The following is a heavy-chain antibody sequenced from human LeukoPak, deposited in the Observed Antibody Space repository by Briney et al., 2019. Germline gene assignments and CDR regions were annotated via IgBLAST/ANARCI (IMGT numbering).Heavy chain of an antibody. J-gene: IGHJ4*02. V-gene: IGHV1-8*01. CDR3: ARSMVRGVIIGVDY. CDR2: MNPNSGNT. D-gene: IGHD3-10*01. Sequence: KVSCKASGYTFTSYDINWVRQATGQGLEWMGWMNPNSGNTGYAQKFQGRVTMTRNTSISTDYMEVSSLRSEDTAVYYCARSMVRGVIIGVDYWGQGTLVTVSS. CDR1: GYTFTSYD.